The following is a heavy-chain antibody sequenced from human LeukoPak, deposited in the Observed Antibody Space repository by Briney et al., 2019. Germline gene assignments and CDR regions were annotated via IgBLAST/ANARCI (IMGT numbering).Heavy chain of an antibody. D-gene: IGHD3-22*01. V-gene: IGHV4-59*01. CDR2: IYYSGST. Sequence: KSSETLSLTCTVSGGSISSYYWSWIRQPPGKGLEWIGYIYYSGSTNYNPSLKSRVTISVDTSKNQFSLKLSSVTTADTAVYYCARADYYDSSGYITDYCDYWGQGTLVTVSS. CDR3: ARADYYDSSGYITDYCDY. J-gene: IGHJ4*02. CDR1: GGSISSYY.